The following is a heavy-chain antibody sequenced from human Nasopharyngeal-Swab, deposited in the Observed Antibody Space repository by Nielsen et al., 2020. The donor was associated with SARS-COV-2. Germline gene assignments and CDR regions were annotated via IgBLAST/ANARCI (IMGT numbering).Heavy chain of an antibody. V-gene: IGHV4-38-2*02. CDR3: ARIAAPPWYFDL. J-gene: IGHJ2*01. Sequence: SETLSLTCTVSGCSINSGYYWGWIRQPPGKGLEWIGSIYHSGSTYYNPSLKSRVTISVDTSKNQFSLKLSSVTAADTAVYYCARIAAPPWYFDLWGRGTLVTVSS. D-gene: IGHD6-6*01. CDR1: GCSINSGYY. CDR2: IYHSGST.